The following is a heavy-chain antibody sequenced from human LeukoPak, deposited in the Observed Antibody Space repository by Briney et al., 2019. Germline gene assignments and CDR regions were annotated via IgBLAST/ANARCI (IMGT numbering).Heavy chain of an antibody. CDR3: ARDVRPDY. D-gene: IGHD6-6*01. Sequence: GGSLRLSCAASGFTFSRCWMSWGRQAPGKGLEWVANIKQDGTEKYYMDSVKGRFSISRDNAKNSLYLQMNALRAEDTAVYYCARDVRPDYWGQGTLVTVST. V-gene: IGHV3-7*04. CDR2: IKQDGTEK. J-gene: IGHJ4*02. CDR1: GFTFSRCW.